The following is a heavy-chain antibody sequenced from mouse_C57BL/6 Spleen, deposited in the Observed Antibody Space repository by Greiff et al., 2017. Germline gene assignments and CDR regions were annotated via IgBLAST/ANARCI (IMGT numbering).Heavy chain of an antibody. CDR1: GFTFSDFY. CDR3: ARDGDFLMDY. Sequence: EVKVVASGGGLVQSGRSLRLSCATSGFTFSDFYMEWVRQAPGKGLEWIAASRNKANDYTTEYSASVKGRFIVSRDTSQSILYLQMNALRAEDTAIYYWARDGDFLMDYWGQGTSVTVSS. V-gene: IGHV7-1*01. J-gene: IGHJ4*01. CDR2: SRNKANDYTT.